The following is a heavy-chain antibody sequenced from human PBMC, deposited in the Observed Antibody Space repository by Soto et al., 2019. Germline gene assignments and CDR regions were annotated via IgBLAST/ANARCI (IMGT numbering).Heavy chain of an antibody. CDR2: MNPNSGNT. Sequence: QVQLVQSGAEVKKPGASVKVSCKASGYTFTSYDINWVRQATGQGLEWMGWMNPNSGNTGYAQKFQGRVTMTRNTSISTAYMELSSLRSEVTAVYYCARGSKGSSWYAYWFDPWGQGTLVTVSS. CDR3: ARGSKGSSWYAYWFDP. D-gene: IGHD6-13*01. CDR1: GYTFTSYD. J-gene: IGHJ5*02. V-gene: IGHV1-8*01.